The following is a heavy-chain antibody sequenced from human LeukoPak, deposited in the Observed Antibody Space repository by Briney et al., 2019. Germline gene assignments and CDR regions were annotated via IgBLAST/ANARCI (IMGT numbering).Heavy chain of an antibody. D-gene: IGHD2-15*01. CDR3: ARLHRYCSDGTCYSDGFDI. CDR2: IYYSGST. CDR1: GGSISSYY. V-gene: IGHV4-59*08. J-gene: IGHJ3*02. Sequence: SETLSLTCTVSGGSISSYYWSWIRQPPGKGLEWIGHIYYSGSTYYNPSLNSRVTILVDTSKNQFSLRLSSVTAADTAVYYCARLHRYCSDGTCYSDGFDIWGQGTTVTVSS.